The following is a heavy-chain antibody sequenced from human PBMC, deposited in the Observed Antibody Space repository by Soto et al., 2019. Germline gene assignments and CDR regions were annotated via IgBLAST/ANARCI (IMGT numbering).Heavy chain of an antibody. V-gene: IGHV4-4*07. CDR2: IYTSGST. CDR3: ARDFGSSSWHDYYYYGMDV. J-gene: IGHJ6*02. Sequence: SETLSLTCTVAGGSISSYYWRGIRQRAGKGLEWIGRIYTSGSTNYNPSLKSRVTMSVDTSKNQFSLKLSSVTAADTAVYYCARDFGSSSWHDYYYYGMDVWGQGTTVTVSS. CDR1: GGSISSYY. D-gene: IGHD6-13*01.